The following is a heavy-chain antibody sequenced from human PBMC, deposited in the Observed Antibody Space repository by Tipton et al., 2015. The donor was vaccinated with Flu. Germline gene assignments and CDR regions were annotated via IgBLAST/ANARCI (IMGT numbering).Heavy chain of an antibody. CDR2: ISSSGSTI. D-gene: IGHD3-3*01. CDR3: AREGGYDFWSGYYPHAMDV. CDR1: GFTFSDYY. Sequence: SLRLSCAASGFTFSDYYMSWIRQAPGKGLEWVSYISSSGSTIYYADSVKGRFTISRDNAKNSLYLQMNSLRAEDTAVYYCAREGGYDFWSGYYPHAMDVWGQGTTVTVSS. V-gene: IGHV3-11*01. J-gene: IGHJ6*02.